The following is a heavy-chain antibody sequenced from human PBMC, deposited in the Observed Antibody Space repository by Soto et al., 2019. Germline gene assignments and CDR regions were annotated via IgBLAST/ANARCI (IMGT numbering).Heavy chain of an antibody. J-gene: IGHJ5*02. CDR1: GGSISSYY. Sequence: QVQLQESGPGLVKPSETLSLTCTVSGGSISSYYWSWIRQPPGKGLEWIGYIYYSGSTNYNPSLKRRVTISVDTSKNQFSLKLSSVTAADTAVYYCARGGRGYQLLWRWFDPWGQGTLVTVSS. D-gene: IGHD2-2*01. V-gene: IGHV4-59*01. CDR3: ARGGRGYQLLWRWFDP. CDR2: IYYSGST.